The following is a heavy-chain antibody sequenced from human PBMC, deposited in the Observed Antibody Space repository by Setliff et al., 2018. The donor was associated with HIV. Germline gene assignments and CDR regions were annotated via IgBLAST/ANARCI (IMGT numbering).Heavy chain of an antibody. CDR2: INTSGGSA. CDR3: ARGWEGGMDY. D-gene: IGHD1-26*01. V-gene: IGHV1-46*01. Sequence: ASVKVSCKASGYTFTTYPMHWVRQAPGQGLEWMGVINTSGGSAGYAEKFRGRVTMTRDTSTNTVYMDLRNLRSEDTAVYYCARGWEGGMDYWGQGTLVTVSS. CDR1: GYTFTTYP. J-gene: IGHJ4*02.